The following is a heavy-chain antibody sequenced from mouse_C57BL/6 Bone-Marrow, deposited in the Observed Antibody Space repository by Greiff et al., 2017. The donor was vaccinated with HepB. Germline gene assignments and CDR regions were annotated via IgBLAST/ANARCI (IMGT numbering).Heavy chain of an antibody. CDR3: TRCLPYYYGSSWYFDV. Sequence: EVMLVESGEGLVKPGGSLKLSCAASGFTFSSYAMSWVRQTPEKRLEWVAYISSGGDYIYYADTVKGRFTISRDNARNTLYLQMSSLKSEDTAMYYCTRCLPYYYGSSWYFDVWGTGTTVTVSS. CDR1: GFTFSSYA. V-gene: IGHV5-9-1*02. J-gene: IGHJ1*03. CDR2: ISSGGDYI. D-gene: IGHD1-1*01.